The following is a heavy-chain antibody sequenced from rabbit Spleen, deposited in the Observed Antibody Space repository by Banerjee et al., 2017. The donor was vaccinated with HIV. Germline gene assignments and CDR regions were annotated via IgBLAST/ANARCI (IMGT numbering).Heavy chain of an antibody. J-gene: IGHJ4*01. CDR3: ARSYNNAYWGHDL. D-gene: IGHD6-1*01. V-gene: IGHV1S45*01. CDR2: IYAGSSGST. CDR1: GFSFSSSYY. Sequence: QEQLEESGGGLVQPEGSLTLTCTASGFSFSSSYYMCWVRQAPGKGLEWIACIYAGSSGSTYYASWAKGRFTISKTSSTTVTLQMTSLTAADTATYFCARSYNNAYWGHDLWGPGTLVTVS.